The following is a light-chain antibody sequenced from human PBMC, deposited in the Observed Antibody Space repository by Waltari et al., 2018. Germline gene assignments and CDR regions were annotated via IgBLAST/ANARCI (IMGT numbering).Light chain of an antibody. J-gene: IGLJ1*01. CDR1: SSDVGGYNY. CDR2: DVS. Sequence: QSALTQPASVSGSLGQSITISCTGTSSDVGGYNYVSWCQQHPDKAPKLMIYDVSNRPSWVSNRFSGSKSGNTASLTISGLQAEDEADYYCSSYTSSSTYVFGTGTKVTVL. V-gene: IGLV2-14*03. CDR3: SSYTSSSTYV.